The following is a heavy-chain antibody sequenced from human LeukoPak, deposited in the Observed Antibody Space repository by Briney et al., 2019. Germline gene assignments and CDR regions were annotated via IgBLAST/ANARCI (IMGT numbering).Heavy chain of an antibody. CDR1: GFTFSSYA. V-gene: IGHV3-30-3*01. D-gene: IGHD3-22*01. CDR3: ASLYYYDSTDLLDY. Sequence: PSGRSLRLSCAASGFTFSSYAMHWVRQAPGKGLEWVAVISYDGSNKYYADSVKGRFTISRDNSKNTLYLQMNSLRAEDTAVYYCASLYYYDSTDLLDYWGQGTLVTVSS. CDR2: ISYDGSNK. J-gene: IGHJ4*02.